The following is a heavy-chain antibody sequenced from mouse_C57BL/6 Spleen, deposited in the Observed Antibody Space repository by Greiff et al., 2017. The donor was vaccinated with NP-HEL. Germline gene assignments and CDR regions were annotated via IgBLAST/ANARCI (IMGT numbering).Heavy chain of an antibody. CDR2: IYPGDGDT. Sequence: QVHVKQSGPELVKPGASVKISCKASGYAFSSSWMNWVQQRPGKGLEWIGRIYPGDGDTNYTGKFKGKATLSADKPSSTAYMRLSSLTSEDSSVCFCARSYYFGFDYWGQGTTLTVSS. CDR1: GYAFSSSW. D-gene: IGHD1-1*01. CDR3: ARSYYFGFDY. V-gene: IGHV1-82*01. J-gene: IGHJ2*01.